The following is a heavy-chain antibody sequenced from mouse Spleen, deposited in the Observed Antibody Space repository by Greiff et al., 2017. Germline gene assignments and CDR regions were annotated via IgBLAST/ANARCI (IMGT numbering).Heavy chain of an antibody. J-gene: IGHJ4*01. Sequence: EVMLVESGGGLVQPGGSLKLSCAASGFTFSSYGMSWVRQTPDKRLELVATINSNGGSTYYPDSVKGRFTISRDNAKNTLYLQMSSLKSEDTAMYYCARDHDYYRYDGYYYAMDYWGQGTSVTVSS. CDR3: ARDHDYYRYDGYYYAMDY. V-gene: IGHV5-6-3*01. D-gene: IGHD2-14*01. CDR1: GFTFSSYG. CDR2: INSNGGST.